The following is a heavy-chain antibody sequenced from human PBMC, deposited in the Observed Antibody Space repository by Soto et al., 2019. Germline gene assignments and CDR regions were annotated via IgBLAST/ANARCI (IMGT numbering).Heavy chain of an antibody. V-gene: IGHV4-61*08. J-gene: IGHJ5*02. D-gene: IGHD6-13*01. CDR1: GGSISSGGYS. Sequence: SETLSLTCAVSGGSISSGGYSWSWIRQPPGKGLEWIGYIYYSGSTDYNPSLKSRVTISVDMSKNQFSLTLSSVTAADTAVYYCARDQGSRYSWFDPWGQGTLVTVSS. CDR2: IYYSGST. CDR3: ARDQGSRYSWFDP.